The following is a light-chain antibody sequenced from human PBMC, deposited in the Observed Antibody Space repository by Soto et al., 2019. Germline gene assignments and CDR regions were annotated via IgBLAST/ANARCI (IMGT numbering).Light chain of an antibody. CDR2: WAS. V-gene: IGKV4-1*01. CDR1: QSILSSSNNKNS. J-gene: IGKJ5*01. CDR3: QQYYSTHH. Sequence: DIVMTQSPDSLAVSLGERAIINCKSSQSILSSSNNKNSLAWYQQKPGQSPKLLIYWASTRESGVSDRFSGSGSGTDFTLTISSLQAEDVAVYYCQQYYSTHHFGQGTRLEIK.